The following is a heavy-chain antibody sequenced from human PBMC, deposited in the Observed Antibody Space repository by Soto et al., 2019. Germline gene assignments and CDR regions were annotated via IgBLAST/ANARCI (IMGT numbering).Heavy chain of an antibody. J-gene: IGHJ6*02. CDR1: LVTFSIYA. Sequence: SWAASLVTFSIYAMSWVRQAPGKWLEWVSAISGSGGSTYYADSVKGRFTISRDNSKNTLYLQMNSLRAEDTAVYYCAKDRGIAAAGPDYYYYGMDVRGQGTTVSVSS. V-gene: IGHV3-23*01. CDR2: ISGSGGST. CDR3: AKDRGIAAAGPDYYYYGMDV. D-gene: IGHD6-13*01.